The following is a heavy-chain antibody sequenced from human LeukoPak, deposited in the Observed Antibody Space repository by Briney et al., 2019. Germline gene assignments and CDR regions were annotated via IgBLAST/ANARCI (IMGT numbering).Heavy chain of an antibody. CDR2: IYYSGST. D-gene: IGHD6-19*01. V-gene: IGHV4-39*07. CDR1: DGSISSSSYY. J-gene: IGHJ5*02. Sequence: SETLSLTCTVSDGSISSSSYYWGWIRQPPGTGLEWIGSIYYSGSTYYNPSLKSRVTISVDTSKNQFSLKLSSVTAADTAVYYCARFHPPHSGFGEFDPWGQGTLVIVSS. CDR3: ARFHPPHSGFGEFDP.